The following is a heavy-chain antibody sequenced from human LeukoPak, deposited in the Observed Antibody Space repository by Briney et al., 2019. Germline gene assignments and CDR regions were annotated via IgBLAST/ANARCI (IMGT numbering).Heavy chain of an antibody. Sequence: GGSLRLSCAASGFTFSSYAMSWVRQAPGKGLEWVSAISGSGGSTYYADSVKGRFTISRDNSKNTLYLQMNSLRAEDTAVYYCAKDYYGSGSPLPLDYWGQGTLVTVSS. CDR2: ISGSGGST. D-gene: IGHD3-10*01. CDR1: GFTFSSYA. J-gene: IGHJ4*02. CDR3: AKDYYGSGSPLPLDY. V-gene: IGHV3-23*01.